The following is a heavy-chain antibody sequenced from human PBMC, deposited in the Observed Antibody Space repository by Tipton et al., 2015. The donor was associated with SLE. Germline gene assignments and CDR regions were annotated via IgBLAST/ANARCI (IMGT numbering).Heavy chain of an antibody. D-gene: IGHD3-10*02. CDR2: IYYSGST. J-gene: IGHJ5*02. CDR1: GGSISSYY. Sequence: TLSLTCTVSGGSISSYYWSWIRQPPGKGLEWIGYIYYSGSTNYNPSLKSRVTISVDTSTYQYSLKLSSVTATDTAVYYCAREGRLICYEYHSPSWCDAWGQGTLVTVSS. CDR3: AREGRLICYEYHSPSWCDA. V-gene: IGHV4-59*01.